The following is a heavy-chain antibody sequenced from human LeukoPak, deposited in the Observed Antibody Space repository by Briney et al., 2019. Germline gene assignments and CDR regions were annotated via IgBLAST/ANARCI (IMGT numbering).Heavy chain of an antibody. Sequence: SQTLSLTCVVSGDSIIRGGYCWTWLRQQPGKGLQWIVSIHYSGNTFYNPCLKSRIAISADTSKTQFSLKVSSVTAADTAVYYCARDGAAAPPHNYYGMDVWGQGTTVTVSS. V-gene: IGHV4-31*11. J-gene: IGHJ6*02. CDR2: IHYSGNT. CDR1: GDSIIRGGYC. D-gene: IGHD6-13*01. CDR3: ARDGAAAPPHNYYGMDV.